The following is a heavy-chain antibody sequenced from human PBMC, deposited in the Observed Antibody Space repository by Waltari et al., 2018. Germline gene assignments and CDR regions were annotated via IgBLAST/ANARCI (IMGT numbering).Heavy chain of an antibody. D-gene: IGHD2-2*01. CDR1: GLTLANAW. Sequence: EVQWVESGGGVVKPGDSLRLSCVASGLTLANAWINWVRQAPGKGLEWVGRLKSKAEGGTTDYAAPVKGRFAISRDDSKDTAYLQMNSLKTEDTAMYFCTTEGGRTWPMYWGQGTLVTVSS. CDR2: LKSKAEGGTT. J-gene: IGHJ4*02. V-gene: IGHV3-15*01. CDR3: TTEGGRTWPMY.